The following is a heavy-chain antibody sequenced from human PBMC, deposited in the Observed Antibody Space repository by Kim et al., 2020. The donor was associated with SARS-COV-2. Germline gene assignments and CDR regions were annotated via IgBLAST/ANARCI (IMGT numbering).Heavy chain of an antibody. D-gene: IGHD3-16*01. Sequence: GGTPDYAAPVKGRFTISRDDSKNTLYLQMNSLKIEDTAVYYCATDYGGGYWGQGTLVTVSS. J-gene: IGHJ4*02. CDR2: GGTP. V-gene: IGHV3-15*01. CDR3: ATDYGGGY.